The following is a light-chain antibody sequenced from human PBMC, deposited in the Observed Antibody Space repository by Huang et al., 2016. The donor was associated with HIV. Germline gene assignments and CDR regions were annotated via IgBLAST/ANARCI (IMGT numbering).Light chain of an antibody. J-gene: IGKJ2*01. V-gene: IGKV3-11*01. CDR1: QSVSSY. CDR2: EAS. Sequence: EIVLTQSPATLSLSPGERATLSCRASQSVSSYLAWYQQKPGQAPRLLIYEASNRATCIPARFSGSGSGTDFTLTISSLEPEDFAVYYCQQRSNWPPTFGQGTKLEIK. CDR3: QQRSNWPPT.